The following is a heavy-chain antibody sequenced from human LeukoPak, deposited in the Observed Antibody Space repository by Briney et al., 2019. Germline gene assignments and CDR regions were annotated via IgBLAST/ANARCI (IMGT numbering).Heavy chain of an antibody. Sequence: GGSLRLSCAASGFTFTSYAMNWVRQAPGEGLEWVSTISGGGGSTYYADSVKGRFTISRDNSKNTLYLQVNSLRAEDTAVYYCAKGGKWDVTPFDYWGQGTLVTVSS. CDR3: AKGGKWDVTPFDY. D-gene: IGHD1-26*01. CDR1: GFTFTSYA. CDR2: ISGGGGST. J-gene: IGHJ4*02. V-gene: IGHV3-23*01.